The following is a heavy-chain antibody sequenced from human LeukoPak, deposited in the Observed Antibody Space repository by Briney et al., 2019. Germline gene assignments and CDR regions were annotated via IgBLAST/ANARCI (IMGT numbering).Heavy chain of an antibody. D-gene: IGHD3-3*01. V-gene: IGHV4-4*07. CDR3: ARDNKAFGVVIFPDYYYYMDV. J-gene: IGHJ6*03. Sequence: SETLSLTCTVAGGSISSYYWSWIRQPAGKGLEWIGRIYTSGSTNYNPSLKSRVTMSVDTSKNQFSLKLSSVTAADTAVYYCARDNKAFGVVIFPDYYYYMDVWGKGTTVTVSS. CDR2: IYTSGST. CDR1: GGSISSYY.